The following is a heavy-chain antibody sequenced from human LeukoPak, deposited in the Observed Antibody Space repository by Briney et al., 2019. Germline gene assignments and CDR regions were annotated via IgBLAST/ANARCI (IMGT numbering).Heavy chain of an antibody. CDR2: IYSGGST. Sequence: GGSLRLSCAPTGFTNSSNYMSLLRRAPRQRLERVSVIYSGGSTFYADSVKGRFSISRDNSKNPLYLQMNSLRAEDTAVYYCASARGSNCGSRGDWGQGTLVTVSS. CDR3: ASARGSNCGSRGD. CDR1: GFTNSSNY. J-gene: IGHJ4*02. V-gene: IGHV3-53*01. D-gene: IGHD5-18*01.